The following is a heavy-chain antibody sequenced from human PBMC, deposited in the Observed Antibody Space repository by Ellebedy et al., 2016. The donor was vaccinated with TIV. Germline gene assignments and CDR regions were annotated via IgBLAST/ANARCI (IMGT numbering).Heavy chain of an antibody. CDR3: AGIADVRFDP. V-gene: IGHV3-9*01. J-gene: IGHJ5*02. D-gene: IGHD3-10*02. CDR1: GFTIDDYA. CDR2: INWKSTSI. Sequence: PGGSLRLSCAASGFTIDDYAMPWARQAPGKGLEWISGINWKSTSIDYADSVKGRFTISRDNAKNSLYLQMNSLRAEDTAVYYCAGIADVRFDPWGQGTLVSVSS.